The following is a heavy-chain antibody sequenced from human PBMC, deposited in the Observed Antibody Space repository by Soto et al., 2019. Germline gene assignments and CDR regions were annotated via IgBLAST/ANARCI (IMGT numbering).Heavy chain of an antibody. J-gene: IGHJ4*02. V-gene: IGHV3-30*18. D-gene: IGHD6-19*01. CDR2: ISGDGSDK. CDR1: GFTFSDFG. Sequence: QVRVVESGGGVVQPERSLRLSCAISGFTFSDFGMHWVRQAPGKGLEWVAAISGDGSDKYYVGSVQGRFTISRDNTKNALYLQMNSLRSEDTAVYYCAKGTAVARQHFANWGQGTLVTVSS. CDR3: AKGTAVARQHFAN.